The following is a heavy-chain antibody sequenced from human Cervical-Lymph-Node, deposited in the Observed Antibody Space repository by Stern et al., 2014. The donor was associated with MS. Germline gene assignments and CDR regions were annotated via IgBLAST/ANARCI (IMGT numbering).Heavy chain of an antibody. J-gene: IGHJ4*02. D-gene: IGHD2-2*02. CDR2: ISYDGSNK. CDR3: AKSYRAYCSSSGCYTDS. Sequence: VHLVESGGGVVQPGRSLRLSCAASGFTFSNYGMYWVRQAPGKGLEWVTVISYDGSNKYYADSVKGRFTISRDNSKNTLYLQMNSLRPEDTAVYYCAKSYRAYCSSSGCYTDSWGQGTLVTVSS. CDR1: GFTFSNYG. V-gene: IGHV3-30*18.